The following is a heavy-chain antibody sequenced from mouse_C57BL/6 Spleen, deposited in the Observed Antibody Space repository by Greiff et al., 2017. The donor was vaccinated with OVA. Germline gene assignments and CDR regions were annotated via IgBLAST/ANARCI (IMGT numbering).Heavy chain of an antibody. J-gene: IGHJ4*01. D-gene: IGHD4-1*01. CDR2: IWRGGST. CDR3: AKNGWDEDYAMDY. CDR1: GFSLTSYG. V-gene: IGHV2-5*01. Sequence: QVQLKESGPGLVQPSQSLSITCTVSGFSLTSYGVHWVRQSPGKGLEWLGVIWRGGSTDYNAAFMSRLSITKDNSKSQGFFKMNSLQADDTAIYYCAKNGWDEDYAMDYWGQGTSLTVSS.